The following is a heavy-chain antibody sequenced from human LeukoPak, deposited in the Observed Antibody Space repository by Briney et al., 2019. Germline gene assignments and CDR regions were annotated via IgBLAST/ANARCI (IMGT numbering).Heavy chain of an antibody. CDR3: ARGGNYWPQWWFDP. V-gene: IGHV4-34*01. Sequence: PSETLSLTCAVYGGSFSGYYWSWIRQPPGKGLEWIGNIYYSGTTYYNPSLKSRVTISLDTSKNHFSLKLSSVTAADTAVYYCARGGNYWPQWWFDPWGRGTLVSVSS. D-gene: IGHD1-26*01. J-gene: IGHJ5*02. CDR2: IYYSGTT. CDR1: GGSFSGYY.